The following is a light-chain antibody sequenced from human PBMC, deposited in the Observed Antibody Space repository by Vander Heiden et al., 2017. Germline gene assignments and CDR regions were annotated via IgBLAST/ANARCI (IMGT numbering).Light chain of an antibody. V-gene: IGKV1-39*01. Sequence: IQMAQSASSLSASVGDRVTITCRASQSISSYLNWYQQKPGKAPKLLIYAASSLQSGVPSRFSGSGSGTDFTLTISSLQPEDFATYYCQQSYSTPPLTFGGGTKVEIK. CDR3: QQSYSTPPLT. CDR1: QSISSY. J-gene: IGKJ4*01. CDR2: AAS.